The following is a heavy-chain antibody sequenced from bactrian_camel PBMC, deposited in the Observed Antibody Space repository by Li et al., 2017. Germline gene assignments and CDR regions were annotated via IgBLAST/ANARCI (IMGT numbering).Heavy chain of an antibody. V-gene: IGHV3-3*01. D-gene: IGHD1*01. J-gene: IGHJ4*01. CDR1: EPTYTSDC. CDR3: AADPLAKRACNLVRGDYNY. Sequence: VQLVESGGGSVQAGGSLRLSCVPSEPTYTSDCMGWFRQVPGKEREGVAAIYTGLYTGSGYTWYADSLKGRFAISKDNAGNTLYLQMNSLRPDEDTAMYYCAADPLAKRACNLVRGDYNYWGQGTQVTVS. CDR2: IYTGLYTGSGYT.